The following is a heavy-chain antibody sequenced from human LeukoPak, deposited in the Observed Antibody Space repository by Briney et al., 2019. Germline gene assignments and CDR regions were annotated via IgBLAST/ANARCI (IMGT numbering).Heavy chain of an antibody. CDR2: TNPNRGGT. D-gene: IGHD3-9*01. V-gene: IGHV1-2*02. CDR3: ARDRYFDWLLPPYYYSSGMDV. J-gene: IGHJ6*02. CDR1: GYTFTGYF. Sequence: GASVKVSCKASGYTFTGYFMHWLRQAPGQGLEWMGWTNPNRGGTNYAQKLQGRVTKTRDTYISTAYMELSRLTSYDTAVYYCARDRYFDWLLPPYYYSSGMDVWGQGTTVTASS.